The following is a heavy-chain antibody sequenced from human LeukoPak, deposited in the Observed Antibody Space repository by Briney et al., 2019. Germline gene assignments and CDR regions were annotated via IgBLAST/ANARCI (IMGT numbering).Heavy chain of an antibody. J-gene: IGHJ4*02. V-gene: IGHV3-11*04. CDR3: ARDKTKWVVPAAPTDY. D-gene: IGHD2-2*01. CDR2: ISSSGSTI. Sequence: PGGSLRLSCAASGFTFSDYYMSWIRQAPGKGLEWVSYISSSGSTIYYADSVKGRFTISRDNAKNSLYLQMNSPRAEDMAVYYCARDKTKWVVPAAPTDYWGQGTLVTVSS. CDR1: GFTFSDYY.